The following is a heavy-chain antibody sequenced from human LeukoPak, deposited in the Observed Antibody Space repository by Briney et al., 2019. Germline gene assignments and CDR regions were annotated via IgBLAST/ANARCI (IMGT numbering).Heavy chain of an antibody. J-gene: IGHJ3*02. Sequence: SETLSLTCTASGDSVTNSNYYWGWARQSPGRGLEWLGNIFYNGGPYYNPSFKSRVVISVDTSKNHFSLTLNAVTAADTAVYHCASYSGIYSAFEIWSQGTLVTVSS. D-gene: IGHD1-26*01. CDR2: IFYNGGP. CDR3: ASYSGIYSAFEI. CDR1: GDSVTNSNYY. V-gene: IGHV4-39*07.